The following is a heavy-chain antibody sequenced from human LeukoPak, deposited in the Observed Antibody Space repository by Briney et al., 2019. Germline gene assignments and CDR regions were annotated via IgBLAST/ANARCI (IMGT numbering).Heavy chain of an antibody. J-gene: IGHJ5*02. D-gene: IGHD2-2*01. CDR2: IWYDGSNK. V-gene: IGHV3-33*01. CDR1: GFTFSNYG. CDR3: ARGKYCSSSSWLVDYCDP. Sequence: GGSLRLSSAASGFTFSNYGMHWVRQAPGKGLEWVALIWYDGSNKYSTDSVRGRFTISRDNSKNTLYLQMNSLRADDTAVYYCARGKYCSSSSWLVDYCDPRGQGTLVTVSP.